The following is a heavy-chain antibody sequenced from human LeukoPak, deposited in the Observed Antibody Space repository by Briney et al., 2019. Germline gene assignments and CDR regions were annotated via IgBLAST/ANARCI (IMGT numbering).Heavy chain of an antibody. CDR3: ARGAMYYDYVWGSYRPIYYFDY. D-gene: IGHD3-16*02. Sequence: PGRSLRLSCAASGFTFSSYGVHWVRQAPGKGLEWVAVIWYDGSNKYYADSVKGRFTISRDNSKNTLYLQMNSLRAEDTAVYYCARGAMYYDYVWGSYRPIYYFDYWGQGTLVTVSS. CDR2: IWYDGSNK. J-gene: IGHJ4*02. V-gene: IGHV3-33*01. CDR1: GFTFSSYG.